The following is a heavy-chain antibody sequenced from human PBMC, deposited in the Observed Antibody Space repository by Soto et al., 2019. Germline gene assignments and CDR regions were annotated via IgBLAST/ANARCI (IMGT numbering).Heavy chain of an antibody. D-gene: IGHD3-9*01. CDR1: GGSISSSSYY. V-gene: IGHV4-39*01. J-gene: IGHJ4*02. CDR2: IYYSGST. Sequence: SETLSLTFTVSGGSISSSSYYWGWIRQPPGKGLEWIGSIYYSGSTYYIPSLKSRVTISVDTSKTQFSLKRSSVTAADTAVYYCARHFGPYYDIPFDYWGQGTLVTVS. CDR3: ARHFGPYYDIPFDY.